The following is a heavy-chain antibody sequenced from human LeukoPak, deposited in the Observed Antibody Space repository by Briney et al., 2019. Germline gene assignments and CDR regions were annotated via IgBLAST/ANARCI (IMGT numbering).Heavy chain of an antibody. D-gene: IGHD3-22*01. V-gene: IGHV4-59*01. CDR3: ARVAYDSSGFRPPPRYYYYYYMDV. CDR1: GGSISSYY. CDR2: IYYSGST. Sequence: SETLSLTCAVSGGSISSYYWSWIRQPPGKGLEWIGYIYYSGSTNYNPSLKSRVTISVDTSKNQFSLKLSSVTAADTAVYYCARVAYDSSGFRPPPRYYYYYYMDVWGKGTTVTISS. J-gene: IGHJ6*03.